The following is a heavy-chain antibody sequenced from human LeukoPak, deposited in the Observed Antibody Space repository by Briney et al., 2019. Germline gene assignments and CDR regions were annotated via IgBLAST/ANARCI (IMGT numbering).Heavy chain of an antibody. CDR1: GFTFSSYA. CDR2: ISGSGGST. CDR3: ATSWGITGTTGGFDY. V-gene: IGHV3-23*01. J-gene: IGHJ4*02. D-gene: IGHD1-20*01. Sequence: PGGSLRLSCAASGFTFSSYARSWVRQAPGKGLEWVSAISGSGGSTYYADSVKGRFTISRDNSKNTLYLQMNSLRAEDTAVYYCATSWGITGTTGGFDYWGQGTLVTVSS.